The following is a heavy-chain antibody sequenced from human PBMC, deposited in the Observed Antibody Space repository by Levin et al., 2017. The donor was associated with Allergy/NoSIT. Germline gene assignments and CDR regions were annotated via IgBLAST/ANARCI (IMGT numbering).Heavy chain of an antibody. V-gene: IGHV3-48*01. CDR3: TRQGMDG. J-gene: IGHJ6*02. Sequence: GGSLRLSCAASGFTFSSYSMNWVRQAPGKGLEWVSCISSSSSSTYYADSVKGRFTISRDNAKNSLYLQMNSLRGEDTAVYYCTRQGMDGWGQGTTVAVFS. CDR2: ISSSSSST. CDR1: GFTFSSYS.